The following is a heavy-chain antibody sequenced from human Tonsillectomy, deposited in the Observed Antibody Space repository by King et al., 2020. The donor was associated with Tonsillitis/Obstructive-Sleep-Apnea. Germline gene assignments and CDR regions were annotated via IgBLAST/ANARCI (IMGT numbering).Heavy chain of an antibody. Sequence: TLKESGPALVKPTQTLTLTCTFSGFSLSTSGMCVSWIRQPPGKTLEWLALIAWDDDKYYHKSLKTRRNISKDTSKNQVVLTMTNMDPVDTATYYCARTRRYVDWSVFDIWGQGTMVTVSS. CDR3: ARTRRYVDWSVFDI. CDR2: IAWDDDK. V-gene: IGHV2-70*01. J-gene: IGHJ3*02. D-gene: IGHD3-3*01. CDR1: GFSLSTSGMC.